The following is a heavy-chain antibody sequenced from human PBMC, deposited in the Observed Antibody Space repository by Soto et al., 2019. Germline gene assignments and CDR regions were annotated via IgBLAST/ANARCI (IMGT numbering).Heavy chain of an antibody. Sequence: PGGSLRLSCAASGFSFSTYGMHWVRQAPGKGLEWVAVIWYDGSNKYYADSVKGRFTISRDNSKNTLYLQMNSLRAEDTAVYYCARDLPTYSSSWYFAYWGQGTLVTVSS. CDR3: ARDLPTYSSSWYFAY. D-gene: IGHD6-13*01. V-gene: IGHV3-33*01. J-gene: IGHJ4*02. CDR2: IWYDGSNK. CDR1: GFSFSTYG.